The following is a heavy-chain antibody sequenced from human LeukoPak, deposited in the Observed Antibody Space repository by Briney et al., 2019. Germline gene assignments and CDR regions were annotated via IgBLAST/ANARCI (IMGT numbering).Heavy chain of an antibody. Sequence: ASVKVSCKASGYTFTSYGISWVRQAPGEGRERMGWISAYNGNTNYAQKLQGRVTMTTDTSTSTAYIELSSLRSEDTAVYYCASGTVTTVYYYYMDVWGKGTTVTVSS. J-gene: IGHJ6*03. D-gene: IGHD4-11*01. V-gene: IGHV1-18*01. CDR1: GYTFTSYG. CDR2: ISAYNGNT. CDR3: ASGTVTTVYYYYMDV.